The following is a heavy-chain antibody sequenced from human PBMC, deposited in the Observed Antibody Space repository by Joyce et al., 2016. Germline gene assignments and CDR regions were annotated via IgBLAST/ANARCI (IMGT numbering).Heavy chain of an antibody. Sequence: EVQLVESGGGLVQPGGSLRLSCAASGFIFSNYTMKWVRQAPGRGLEWVSHISRSSRTIYDAESVKGRFTISRDNAKNSLYLQMNSLRAEDTAVYYCARKKYYGSGSYYKYYYYAMDVWGQGTTVTVSS. CDR1: GFIFSNYT. CDR2: ISRSSRTI. D-gene: IGHD3-10*01. V-gene: IGHV3-48*04. J-gene: IGHJ6*02. CDR3: ARKKYYGSGSYYKYYYYAMDV.